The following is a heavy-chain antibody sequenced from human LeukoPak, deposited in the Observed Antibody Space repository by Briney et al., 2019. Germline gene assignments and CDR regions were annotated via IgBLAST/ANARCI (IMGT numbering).Heavy chain of an antibody. CDR3: ARALYASGWYPDY. V-gene: IGHV1-2*04. J-gene: IGHJ4*02. CDR2: INPNSGGT. CDR1: GYTFTGYY. Sequence: GASVKVSCKASGYTFTGYYMHWVRQAPGQGLEWMGWINPNSGGTNYAQKFQGWVTMTRDTSISTFYMEVSRLRSDDTAMYCCARALYASGWYPDYWGQGTLVTVSS. D-gene: IGHD6-19*01.